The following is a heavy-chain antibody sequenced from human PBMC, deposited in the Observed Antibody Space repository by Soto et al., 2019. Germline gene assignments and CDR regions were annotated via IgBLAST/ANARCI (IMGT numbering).Heavy chain of an antibody. J-gene: IGHJ4*02. CDR1: GFTFSNAW. V-gene: IGHV3-15*01. Sequence: GGSLRLSCAASGFTFSNAWMSWVRQAPGKGLEWVGRIKSKTDGGTTDYAAPVKGRFTISRDDSKNTLYLQMNSLKTEDTAVYYCTTPDNSGPGADYWGQGTLVTVSS. CDR3: TTPDNSGPGADY. D-gene: IGHD3-22*01. CDR2: IKSKTDGGTT.